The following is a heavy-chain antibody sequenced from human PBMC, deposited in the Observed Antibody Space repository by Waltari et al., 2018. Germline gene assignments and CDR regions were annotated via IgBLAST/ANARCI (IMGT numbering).Heavy chain of an antibody. CDR2: MIPMFGAP. J-gene: IGHJ3*01. D-gene: IGHD6-19*01. V-gene: IGHV1-69*05. CDR3: ATSSSGWYQDASDV. CDR1: GGALSSYA. Sequence: QVQLVQSGAEVKKPGSSVRVSCKASGGALSSYAIRWVRQAPGQGLEWMGGMIPMFGAPNYAQKCQGRITITTDESTRTDYMELSSRRSDDTAVYFCATSSSGWYQDASDVWGHGTLVTV.